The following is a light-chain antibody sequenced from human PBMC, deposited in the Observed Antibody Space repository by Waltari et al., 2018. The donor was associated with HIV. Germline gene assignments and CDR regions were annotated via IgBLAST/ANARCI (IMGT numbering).Light chain of an antibody. J-gene: IGLJ3*02. CDR1: SSDVGGYNY. CDR2: DVS. Sequence: QSALTQPRSVSGSPGQSVTISCTGTSSDVGGYNYVSWYQQHPGKAPKLMNYDVSKRPPGVPDRFSGSKSGNTASLTISGLQAEDEADYYCCSYAGSYACWVFGGGTKLTVL. CDR3: CSYAGSYACWV. V-gene: IGLV2-11*01.